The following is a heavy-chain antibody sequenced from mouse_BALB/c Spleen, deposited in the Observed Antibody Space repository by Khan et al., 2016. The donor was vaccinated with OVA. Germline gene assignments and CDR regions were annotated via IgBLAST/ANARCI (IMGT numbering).Heavy chain of an antibody. CDR3: ASNSYRYDFTY. V-gene: IGHV2-4-1*01. CDR2: IWSGRGR. Sequence: QEQPKQSGAGLVQHSQRLSITCTVFGFALTTYGVHWVRQSPGKGLVGLGGIWSGRGRDYNEALISSLSISKHNSKSQVFFKMNSLQADDTAIYYGASNSYRYDFTYWGQGTLVTVSA. D-gene: IGHD2-14*01. CDR1: GFALTTYG. J-gene: IGHJ3*01.